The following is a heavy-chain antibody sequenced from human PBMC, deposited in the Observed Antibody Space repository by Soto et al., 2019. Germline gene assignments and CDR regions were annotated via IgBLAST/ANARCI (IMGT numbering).Heavy chain of an antibody. CDR1: GGSFSGYY. CDR3: ARGLLRFGEFFYYYYGMDV. D-gene: IGHD3-10*01. V-gene: IGHV4-34*01. J-gene: IGHJ6*02. CDR2: INHSGST. Sequence: SETLSLTCAVYGGSFSGYYWSWIRQPPGKGLEWIGEINHSGSTNYNPSLKSRVTISVDTSKNQFSLKLSSVTAADTAVYYCARGLLRFGEFFYYYYGMDVWGQGTTVTVSS.